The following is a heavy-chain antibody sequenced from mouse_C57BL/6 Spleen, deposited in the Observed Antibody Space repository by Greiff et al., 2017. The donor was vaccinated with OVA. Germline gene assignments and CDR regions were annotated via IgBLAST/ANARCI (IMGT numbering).Heavy chain of an antibody. CDR1: GYTFTSYW. Sequence: QVQLQQPGAELVKPGASVKVSCKASGYTFTSYWMHWVKQRPGQGLEWIGRIHPSDSGTNYNQKFKGKATLTVDKSSSTAYMQLSSLTSEDSAVYYCAIDPYYGSQAWCAYWGQGTLVTVSA. CDR3: AIDPYYGSQAWCAY. D-gene: IGHD1-1*01. V-gene: IGHV1-74*01. CDR2: IHPSDSGT. J-gene: IGHJ3*01.